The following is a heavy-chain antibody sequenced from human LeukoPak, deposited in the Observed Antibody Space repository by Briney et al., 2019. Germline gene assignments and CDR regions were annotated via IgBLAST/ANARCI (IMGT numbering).Heavy chain of an antibody. D-gene: IGHD6-13*01. CDR2: IYPGDSDT. CDR3: ARLLAAAGTDDAFDI. V-gene: IGHV5-51*01. Sequence: GESLKISCKASGYSFTSYWIGWVRQMPGKGLEWMGIIYPGDSDTRYSPSFQGQVTISADKSISTAYLQWSSLKASDTAMYYCARLLAAAGTDDAFDIWGQGTMVTVSS. CDR1: GYSFTSYW. J-gene: IGHJ3*02.